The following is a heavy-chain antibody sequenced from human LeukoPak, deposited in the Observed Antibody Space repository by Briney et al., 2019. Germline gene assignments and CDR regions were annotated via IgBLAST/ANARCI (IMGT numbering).Heavy chain of an antibody. J-gene: IGHJ4*02. Sequence: ASVKISYKTSGYTFTGYYIHWMRQAPGQGPQWLGWINPNTDVTMYAPKFQGRITMTRDTSITTAYMELRSLTSDDTAMYYCARGVDYGDVANWGEGTVVAISS. CDR1: GYTFTGYY. CDR3: ARGVDYGDVAN. D-gene: IGHD4-17*01. V-gene: IGHV1-2*02. CDR2: INPNTDVT.